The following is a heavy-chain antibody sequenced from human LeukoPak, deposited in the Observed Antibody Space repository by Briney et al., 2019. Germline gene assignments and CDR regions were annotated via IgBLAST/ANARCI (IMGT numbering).Heavy chain of an antibody. CDR1: GFTFSSYS. D-gene: IGHD5-24*01. CDR3: ARTKEMASISYFDS. Sequence: GGSLRLSCAASGFTFSSYSMNWVRQAPGKGLEWVSYIDSSGSNIHYADSAKGRFTISRDNAKNSLYLQMNSLRAEDTAVYYCARTKEMASISYFDSWGQGTLVTVSS. CDR2: IDSSGSNI. V-gene: IGHV3-48*04. J-gene: IGHJ4*02.